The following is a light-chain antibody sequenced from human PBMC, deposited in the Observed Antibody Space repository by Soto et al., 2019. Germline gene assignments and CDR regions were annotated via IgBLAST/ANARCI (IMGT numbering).Light chain of an antibody. CDR2: GNS. V-gene: IGLV1-40*01. CDR3: SSYTSKSSLI. Sequence: QSVLTQPPSVSGAPGQRVTLSCTGSTSNIGAGYDVHWYQQLPGTAPKLLIYGNSNRPSGVPDRFSGSKSGTSASLAITGLQAEDEADYYCSSYTSKSSLIFGGGTKLTVL. J-gene: IGLJ2*01. CDR1: TSNIGAGYD.